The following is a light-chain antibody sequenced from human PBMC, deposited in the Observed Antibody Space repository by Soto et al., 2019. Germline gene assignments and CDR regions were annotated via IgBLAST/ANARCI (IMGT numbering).Light chain of an antibody. CDR3: QQYDSSPLT. J-gene: IGKJ4*01. Sequence: EIVLTQSPGTLSLSPGERATLSCRASQSVSSSYLAWYQQKLGQAPRLLIYGASSRATGIPDRFSGSGSGTDVPLTISRLEPEDFAVYYCQQYDSSPLTFGGGTKVEIK. CDR2: GAS. CDR1: QSVSSSY. V-gene: IGKV3-20*01.